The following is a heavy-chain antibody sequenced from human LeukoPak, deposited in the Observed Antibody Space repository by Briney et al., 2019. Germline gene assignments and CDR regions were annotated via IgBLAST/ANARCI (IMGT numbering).Heavy chain of an antibody. D-gene: IGHD2-2*01. CDR3: ARDYPDIVVVPAAEGMDWNYGGDWFDP. CDR1: GLTFSNSW. CDR2: IKPDGSEI. Sequence: GGSLRLSCAASGLTFSNSWMSWVRQAPGKGLECVANIKPDGSEIYYVDSVKGRFTISRDNTKNSLFLQLNSLRAEDTAVYYCARDYPDIVVVPAAEGMDWNYGGDWFDPWGQGTLVTVSS. V-gene: IGHV3-7*03. J-gene: IGHJ5*02.